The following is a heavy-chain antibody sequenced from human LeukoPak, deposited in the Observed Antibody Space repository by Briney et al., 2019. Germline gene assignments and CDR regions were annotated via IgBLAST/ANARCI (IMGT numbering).Heavy chain of an antibody. J-gene: IGHJ4*02. CDR3: ASQYYYDSSGYRE. Sequence: PSETLSLTCTVSGGSISSSSYYWGWIRQPPGKGLEWIGYIYYSGSTNYNPSLKSRVTISVDTSKNQFSLKLSSVTAADTAVYYCASQYYYDSSGYREWGQGTLVTVSS. CDR2: IYYSGST. V-gene: IGHV4-61*05. D-gene: IGHD3-22*01. CDR1: GGSISSSSYY.